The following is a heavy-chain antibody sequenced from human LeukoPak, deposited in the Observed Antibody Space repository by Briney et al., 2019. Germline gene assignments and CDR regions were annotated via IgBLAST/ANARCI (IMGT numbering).Heavy chain of an antibody. J-gene: IGHJ4*02. CDR2: IRQDGNEK. V-gene: IGHV3-7*03. CDR3: AKDDAWLRYAC. D-gene: IGHD5-12*01. Sequence: GGSLRLSCAASGFTFNSYWMNWVRQAPGKGLEWVANIRQDGNEKNYVDSVKGRFTVSRDNFKNTLYLQMNSLRTEDTAVYFCAKDDAWLRYACWGPGTLVTVSS. CDR1: GFTFNSYW.